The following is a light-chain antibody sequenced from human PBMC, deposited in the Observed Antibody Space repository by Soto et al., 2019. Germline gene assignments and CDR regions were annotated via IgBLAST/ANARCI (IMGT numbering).Light chain of an antibody. J-gene: IGLJ1*01. V-gene: IGLV2-14*01. CDR3: ISYTSASTLLYL. Sequence: QSVLTQPASVSGSPGQSITISCTGTSSDVGGYNYVSWYQQHPGIAPKLLIYGVTNRPSGVSTRFSGSKSRNTASLTISGLQSEDGADYHGISYTSASTLLYLFGTGTKVTGL. CDR2: GVT. CDR1: SSDVGGYNY.